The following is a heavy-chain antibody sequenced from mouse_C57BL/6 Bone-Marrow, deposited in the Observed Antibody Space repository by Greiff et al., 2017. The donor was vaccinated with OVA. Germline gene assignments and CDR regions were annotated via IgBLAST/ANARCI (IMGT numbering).Heavy chain of an antibody. J-gene: IGHJ3*01. CDR2: IDPETGGT. V-gene: IGHV1-15*01. CDR3: TTDYYGSSYGFAY. D-gene: IGHD1-1*01. Sequence: VQLVESGAELVRPGASVTLSCKASGYTFTDYEMHWVKQTPVHGLEWIGAIDPETGGTAYNQKFKGKAILTADKSSSTAYMELRSLTSEDSAVYYGTTDYYGSSYGFAYWGQGTLVTVSA. CDR1: GYTFTDYE.